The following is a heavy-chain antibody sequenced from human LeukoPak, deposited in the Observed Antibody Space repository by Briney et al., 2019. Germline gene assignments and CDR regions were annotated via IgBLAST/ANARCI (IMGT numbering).Heavy chain of an antibody. CDR1: GFTFSSYW. CDR2: IYYSGST. CDR3: ATSGTTVVPNDY. Sequence: GSLRLSCAASGFTFSSYWMSWVRQPPGKGLEWIGSIYYSGSTYYNPSLKSRVTISVDTSKNQFSLKLSSVTAADTAVYYCATSGTTVVPNDYWGQGTLVTVSS. D-gene: IGHD4-17*01. V-gene: IGHV4-39*01. J-gene: IGHJ4*02.